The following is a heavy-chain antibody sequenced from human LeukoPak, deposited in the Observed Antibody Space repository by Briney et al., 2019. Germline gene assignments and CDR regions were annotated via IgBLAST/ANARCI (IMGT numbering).Heavy chain of an antibody. CDR1: GASVSTTAYF. D-gene: IGHD5-24*01. CDR2: IYASGNT. Sequence: SETLSLTCSVSGASVSTTAYFWNWLRQPAGEGLEWIGRIYASGNTHYNPSLKSRVTMSLDTSKNQFSLTMKSVTAADSAVYFCASYREAYDLYPHGLDVWGRGTVVTVSS. J-gene: IGHJ3*01. V-gene: IGHV4-61*02. CDR3: ASYREAYDLYPHGLDV.